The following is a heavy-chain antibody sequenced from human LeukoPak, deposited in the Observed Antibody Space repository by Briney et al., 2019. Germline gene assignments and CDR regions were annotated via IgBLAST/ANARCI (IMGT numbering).Heavy chain of an antibody. D-gene: IGHD6-6*01. CDR3: AREQLVGSRYFDY. V-gene: IGHV4-30-4*01. CDR2: IYYSGST. Sequence: SQTLSLTCTVSGGSIGGGDFYWSWIRQSPGRGLEWIGYIYYSGSTYYNPSLKSQVTISVDTSKNQFSLNLSSVTAADTAMYYCAREQLVGSRYFDYWGQGTLVTVSS. CDR1: GGSIGGGDFY. J-gene: IGHJ4*02.